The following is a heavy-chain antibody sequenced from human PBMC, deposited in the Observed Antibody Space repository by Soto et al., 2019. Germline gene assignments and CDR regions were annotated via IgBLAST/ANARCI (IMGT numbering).Heavy chain of an antibody. Sequence: PSETLSLTCAFYCGSCIGYYWSWIRQPPGKGLEWIGEINHSGSTNYNPSLKSRVTISVDTSKNQFSLKLSSVTAADTAVYYCARSIAAAGTGWFDPWGQGTLVTVSS. CDR3: ARSIAAAGTGWFDP. J-gene: IGHJ5*02. D-gene: IGHD6-13*01. CDR2: INHSGST. CDR1: CGSCIGYY. V-gene: IGHV4-34*01.